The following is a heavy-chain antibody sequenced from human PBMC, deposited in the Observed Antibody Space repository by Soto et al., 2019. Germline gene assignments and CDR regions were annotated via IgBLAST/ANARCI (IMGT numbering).Heavy chain of an antibody. CDR2: INSDGSST. D-gene: IGHD3-10*02. CDR1: GFTFSSYW. Sequence: EVQLVESGGGLVQPGGSLRLSCAASGFTFSSYWMHWVRQAPGKGLVWVSRINSDGSSTSYADSVKGRFTISRDNAKNTLYLQMNSLRAEDTAVYYCAREATVCCGMDVWGQGTTVTVSS. CDR3: AREATVCCGMDV. J-gene: IGHJ6*02. V-gene: IGHV3-74*01.